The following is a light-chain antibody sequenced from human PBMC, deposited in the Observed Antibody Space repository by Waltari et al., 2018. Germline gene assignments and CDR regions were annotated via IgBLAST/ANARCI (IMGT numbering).Light chain of an antibody. J-gene: IGLJ3*02. CDR3: AAWDDSLIGRV. V-gene: IGLV1-44*01. CDR2: ANY. Sequence: QSVLTQPPSTSGTPGQTVTISCSGSSSHIGTNTVTWSQQFPGTAPKVLVFANYHRPSGVPNRFSASKSGTSASLVISGLQSEDEGDYFCAAWDDSLIGRVFGGGTTLTVL. CDR1: SSHIGTNT.